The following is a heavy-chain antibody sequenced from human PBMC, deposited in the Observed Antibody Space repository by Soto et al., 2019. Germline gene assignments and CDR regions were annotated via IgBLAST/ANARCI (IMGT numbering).Heavy chain of an antibody. CDR1: GFTFDDYA. J-gene: IGHJ4*02. Sequence: GGSLRLSCAASGFTFDDYAMHWVRQAPGKGLEWVSGISWNSGSIGYADSVKGRFTISRDNAKNSLYLQMNSLRAEDTALYYCAKSLDIVVVPAAFDYWGQGT. CDR2: ISWNSGSI. V-gene: IGHV3-9*01. CDR3: AKSLDIVVVPAAFDY. D-gene: IGHD2-2*01.